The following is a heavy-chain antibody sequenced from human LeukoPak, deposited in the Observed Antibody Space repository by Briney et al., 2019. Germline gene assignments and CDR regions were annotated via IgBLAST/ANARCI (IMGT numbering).Heavy chain of an antibody. J-gene: IGHJ4*02. CDR3: ARTPIYAYFDY. V-gene: IGHV4-39*07. CDR2: INYSGTT. CDR1: GGSISNTNYF. Sequence: SETLSLTCTVSGGSISNTNYFWGWIRQPPGKGLEWIGSINYSGTTCYTPSLKSRVTISVDTSKNQFSLKLSSVTAADTAVYYCARTPIYAYFDYWGQGTLVTVSS. D-gene: IGHD2/OR15-2a*01.